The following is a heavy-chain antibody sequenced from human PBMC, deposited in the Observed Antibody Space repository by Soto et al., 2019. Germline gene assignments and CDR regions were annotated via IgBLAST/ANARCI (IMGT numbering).Heavy chain of an antibody. CDR2: ISYDGSNK. CDR1: GFTFSSYA. J-gene: IGHJ5*02. D-gene: IGHD6-19*01. V-gene: IGHV3-30-3*01. Sequence: ESGGGGVQPGRSLRHSCAASGFTFSSYAMHWVRQAPGKGLEWVAVISYDGSNKYYADSVKGRFTISRENSKNTLYLQMNSLRAEDTAVYYCARDYRSGVFDPWGQGTLVTVSS. CDR3: ARDYRSGVFDP.